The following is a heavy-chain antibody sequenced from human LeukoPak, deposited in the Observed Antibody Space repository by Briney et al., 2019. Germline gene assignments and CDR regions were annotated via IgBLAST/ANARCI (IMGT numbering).Heavy chain of an antibody. D-gene: IGHD1-26*01. V-gene: IGHV3-23*01. CDR1: GFTFSSYA. CDR2: ISGSGGST. CDR3: AKLGGATPYFDY. J-gene: IGHJ4*02. Sequence: GGSLRLSCAASGFTFSSYAMSWVRQAPGKGLEWVSAISGSGGSTYYADSVKGRFTISRDNSKNTLYLQMNSLRAEDTAVHYCAKLGGATPYFDYWGQGTLVTVSS.